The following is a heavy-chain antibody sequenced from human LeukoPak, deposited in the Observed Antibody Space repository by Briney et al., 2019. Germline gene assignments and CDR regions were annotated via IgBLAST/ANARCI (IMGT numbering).Heavy chain of an antibody. CDR2: ISGSSGNT. D-gene: IGHD6-13*01. CDR3: AKDLYGWPIAADY. J-gene: IGHJ4*02. Sequence: QPGGSLRLSCAASGFTFSTYAMSWVRQAPGKGLEWVSTISGSSGNTYADSVKGGVTISRDNFKNTLYLQMNSLRAEDTAVYYCAKDLYGWPIAADYWGQGTLVTVSS. V-gene: IGHV3-23*01. CDR1: GFTFSTYA.